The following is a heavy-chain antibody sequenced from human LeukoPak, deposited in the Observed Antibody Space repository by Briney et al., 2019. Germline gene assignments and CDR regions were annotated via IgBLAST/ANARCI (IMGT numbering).Heavy chain of an antibody. CDR2: IYYSGST. Sequence: SETLSLTCTVSGGSISNYFWTWIRQPPGKGLEWIGYIYYSGSTNYNPSLKSRVTISVDTSKNQFSLKLSSVTAADTAVYYCARYGSGSYYIVSWFDPWGQGTLVTVSS. CDR3: ARYGSGSYYIVSWFDP. CDR1: GGSISNYF. D-gene: IGHD3-10*01. J-gene: IGHJ5*02. V-gene: IGHV4-59*01.